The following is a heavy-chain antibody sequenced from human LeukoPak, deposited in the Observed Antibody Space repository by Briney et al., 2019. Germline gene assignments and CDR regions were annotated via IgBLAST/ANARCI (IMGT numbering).Heavy chain of an antibody. V-gene: IGHV3-7*01. D-gene: IGHD3-16*01. Sequence: GGSLRLSCVASGFTFSLYWMTGVRHFPGKGLEWVADINPDGSQKYSVDSVKGRFTISRDNARNAVFLQMNSLRDDDTAVYYCVRQMIRFWFDPWGQGSRVTVSS. CDR3: VRQMIRFWFDP. J-gene: IGHJ5*02. CDR1: GFTFSLYW. CDR2: INPDGSQK.